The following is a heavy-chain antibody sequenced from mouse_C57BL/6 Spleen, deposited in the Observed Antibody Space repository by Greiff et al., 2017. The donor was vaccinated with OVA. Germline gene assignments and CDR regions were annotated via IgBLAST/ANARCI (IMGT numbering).Heavy chain of an antibody. V-gene: IGHV1-64*01. J-gene: IGHJ4*01. CDR3: AREGLRGGTRTMDY. CDR2: IHPNSGST. Sequence: QVQLQQPGAELVKPGASVKLSCKASGYTFTSYWMHWVKQRPGQGLEWIGMIHPNSGSTNYNEKFKSKATLTVDKSSSTAYMQLSSLTSEDSAVYYCAREGLRGGTRTMDYWGQGTSVTVSS. CDR1: GYTFTSYW. D-gene: IGHD2-4*01.